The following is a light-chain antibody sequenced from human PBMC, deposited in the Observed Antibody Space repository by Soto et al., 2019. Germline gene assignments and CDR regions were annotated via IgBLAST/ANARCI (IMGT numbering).Light chain of an antibody. J-gene: IGLJ1*01. CDR3: CLYAGSSTHYV. CDR2: EVS. Sequence: QSALTQPASVSGSPGQSITISCTGTSSDVGSYNLVSWYQQHPGKAPKLMIYEVSKRPSGVSNRFSGSKSGNTASLTISGLQAEDEADYYCCLYAGSSTHYVFGTGTKLTVL. V-gene: IGLV2-23*02. CDR1: SSDVGSYNL.